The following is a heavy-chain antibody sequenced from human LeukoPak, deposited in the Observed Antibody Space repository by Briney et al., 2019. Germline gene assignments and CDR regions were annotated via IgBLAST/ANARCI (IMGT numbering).Heavy chain of an antibody. J-gene: IGHJ4*01. Sequence: ASVKVPCKASGYFFRDYYMHWVRQAPGQGLEWMGFINPSSGDSNYAQKFQGRVTMTSDTSISTAYLELNRLRTDDTAIYFCARDVHDYGGNSGFDYWGQGSLVIVPS. CDR2: INPSSGDS. D-gene: IGHD4-23*01. CDR3: ARDVHDYGGNSGFDY. V-gene: IGHV1-2*02. CDR1: GYFFRDYY.